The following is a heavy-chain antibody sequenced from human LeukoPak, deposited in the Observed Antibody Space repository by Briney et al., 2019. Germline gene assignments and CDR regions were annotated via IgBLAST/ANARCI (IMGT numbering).Heavy chain of an antibody. Sequence: PEASVKVSCKASGYTFTGYYMHWVRQAPGQGLEWMGRINPNSGGTNYAQKFQGRVTMTRDTSISTAYMELIRLRSDDTAVYYCTRDRARYFDWLEGSYWGQGTLVTVSS. J-gene: IGHJ4*02. D-gene: IGHD3-9*01. V-gene: IGHV1-2*06. CDR2: INPNSGGT. CDR1: GYTFTGYY. CDR3: TRDRARYFDWLEGSY.